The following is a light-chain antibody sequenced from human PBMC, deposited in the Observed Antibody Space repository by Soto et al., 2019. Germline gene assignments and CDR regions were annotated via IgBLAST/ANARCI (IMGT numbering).Light chain of an antibody. CDR3: QQYGSAPYT. Sequence: EIVLTQSPGTLSLSPGARXTLSCRASQGVTSSYLAWYQQKPGQAPRLLIYGASSRATGIPDRFRGSGSGTDFTLTISRLEPEDFAVFYCQQYGSAPYTFGQGTKLEIK. CDR1: QGVTSSY. J-gene: IGKJ2*01. V-gene: IGKV3-20*01. CDR2: GAS.